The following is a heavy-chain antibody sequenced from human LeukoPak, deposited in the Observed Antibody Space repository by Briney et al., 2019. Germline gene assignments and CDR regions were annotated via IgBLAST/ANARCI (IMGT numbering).Heavy chain of an antibody. CDR3: ARDVVVVPAAIHYGMDV. V-gene: IGHV4-34*01. J-gene: IGHJ6*02. CDR1: GGSFSGYY. Sequence: KPSETLSLTCAVYGGSFSGYYWSWIRQPPGKGLEWIGEINHSGSTNYNPSLKSRVTISVDTSKNQFSLKLSSVTAADTAVYYCARDVVVVPAAIHYGMDVWGQGTTVTVSS. D-gene: IGHD2-2*01. CDR2: INHSGST.